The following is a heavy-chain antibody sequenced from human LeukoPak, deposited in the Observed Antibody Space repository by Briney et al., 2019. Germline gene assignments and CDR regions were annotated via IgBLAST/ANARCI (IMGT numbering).Heavy chain of an antibody. J-gene: IGHJ4*02. CDR3: ARVRYSDSTVLTRKRSYYFDY. Sequence: PSETLSLTCTVSGGSISSYYRSWIRQPAGKGLGSIEHISTSGSTNYNPSLESRVTMSVDTSKNQFSLKLSSVTAADTAVYYCARVRYSDSTVLTRKRSYYFDYWGQGTLVTVSS. D-gene: IGHD3-22*01. CDR2: ISTSGST. V-gene: IGHV4-4*07. CDR1: GGSISSYY.